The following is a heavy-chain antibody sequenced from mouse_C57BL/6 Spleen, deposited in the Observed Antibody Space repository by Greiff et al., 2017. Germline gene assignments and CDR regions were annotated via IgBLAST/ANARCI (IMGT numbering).Heavy chain of an antibody. CDR1: GYTFTSYW. V-gene: IGHV1-55*01. J-gene: IGHJ3*01. CDR3: ANNYDYDVGFAY. Sequence: QVQLQQPVAELVKPGASVKMSCKASGYTFTSYWITWVKQRPGQGLEWIGDIYPGSGSTNYNEKFKSKATLTVDTSSSTAYMQLSSLTSEDSAVYYCANNYDYDVGFAYWGQGTLVTVSA. D-gene: IGHD2-4*01. CDR2: IYPGSGST.